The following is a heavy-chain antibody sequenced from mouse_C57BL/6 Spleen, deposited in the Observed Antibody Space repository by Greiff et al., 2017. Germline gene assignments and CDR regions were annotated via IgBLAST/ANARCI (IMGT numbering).Heavy chain of an antibody. V-gene: IGHV1-63*01. CDR2: IYPGGGYT. Sequence: VQLQEPGAELVRPGTSVKMSCKASGYTFTNYWIGWAKQRPRHGLEWIGDIYPGGGYTNYNEKFKGKATLTVDKSSSTAYMQISRLSYEYSAIYCAARKSCDRYSHVWGTGTTVTVSS. J-gene: IGHJ1*03. CDR3: ARKSCDRYSHV. CDR1: GYTFTNYW.